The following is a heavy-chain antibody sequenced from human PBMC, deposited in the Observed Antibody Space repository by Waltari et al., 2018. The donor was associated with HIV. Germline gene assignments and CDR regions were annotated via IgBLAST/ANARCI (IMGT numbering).Heavy chain of an antibody. D-gene: IGHD3-16*01. CDR3: HRPWDSDHWGSDL. V-gene: IGHV1-2*02. J-gene: IGHJ4*01. Sequence: QDQLIPSGTEVKEPGASRRVSCRASGYTFMGYFIHWVRQAPGQGLEWMGDLNPRSGDTEYAQKFRGRVTLTGDTSVNTAYLDLKGLRFDNTATYFCHRPWDSDHWGSDLWGQGTLVIVS. CDR1: GYTFMGYF. CDR2: LNPRSGDT.